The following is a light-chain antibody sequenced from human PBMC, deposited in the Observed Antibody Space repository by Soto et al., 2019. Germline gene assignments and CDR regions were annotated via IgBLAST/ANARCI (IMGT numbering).Light chain of an antibody. CDR3: QQYGSSRLT. CDR2: GAS. Sequence: IVLTQSPGTLSLSPGERATLSCRASQSVSNNYLAWYQQKPGQAPRLLIYGASNRATGIPDRFSGSGSGTDFTLTISRLEPEDFAVYYCQQYGSSRLTFGGGTKVDIK. CDR1: QSVSNNY. V-gene: IGKV3-20*01. J-gene: IGKJ4*01.